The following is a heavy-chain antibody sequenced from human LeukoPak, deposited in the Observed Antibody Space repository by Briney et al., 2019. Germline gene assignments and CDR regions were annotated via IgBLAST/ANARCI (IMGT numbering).Heavy chain of an antibody. J-gene: IGHJ4*02. CDR1: GYSFTSYW. Sequence: GESLKISCKGSGYSFTSYWIGWVRQMPGKGLEWMGIIYPGDSDTRYSPSFQGQVTISADKSISTAYLQWSSLKASDTAMYYCARRGYCSSTSCYYYFDYWGQGTLVTVSS. V-gene: IGHV5-51*01. D-gene: IGHD2-2*01. CDR2: IYPGDSDT. CDR3: ARRGYCSSTSCYYYFDY.